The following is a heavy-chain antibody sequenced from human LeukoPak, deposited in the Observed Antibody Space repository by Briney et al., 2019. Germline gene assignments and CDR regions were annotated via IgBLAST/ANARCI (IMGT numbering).Heavy chain of an antibody. CDR1: GGTFSSYA. V-gene: IGHV1-69*13. CDR2: ITPIFGTA. CDR3: ARDRGYCSSTSCYRSFPYYYGMDV. D-gene: IGHD2-2*02. J-gene: IGHJ6*04. Sequence: EASVKVSCKASGGTFSSYAISWVRQAPGQGLEWMGGITPIFGTANYAQKFQGRVTITADESTSTAYMELSSLRSEDTAVYYCARDRGYCSSTSCYRSFPYYYGMDVWGKGTTVTVSS.